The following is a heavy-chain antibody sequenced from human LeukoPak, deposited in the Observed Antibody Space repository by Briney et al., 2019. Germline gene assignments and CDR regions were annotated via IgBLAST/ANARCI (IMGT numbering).Heavy chain of an antibody. Sequence: ASVKVSCKASGYTFTGYYMHWVRQAPGQGLEWMGWINPNSGGTNYAQKFQGRVTMTRDTSISTAYMELSRLRSDDTAVYYRASPRRYSSSWYLEFDYWGQGTLVTVSS. CDR2: INPNSGGT. D-gene: IGHD6-13*01. V-gene: IGHV1-2*02. J-gene: IGHJ4*02. CDR1: GYTFTGYY. CDR3: ASPRRYSSSWYLEFDY.